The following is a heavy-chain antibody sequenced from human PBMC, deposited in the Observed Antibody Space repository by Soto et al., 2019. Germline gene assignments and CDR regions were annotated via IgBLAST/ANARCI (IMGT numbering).Heavy chain of an antibody. J-gene: IGHJ4*02. D-gene: IGHD3-22*01. CDR1: GFTFSSYA. CDR3: AREGMIVLYFFDY. V-gene: IGHV3-30-3*01. Sequence: PGGSLRLSCAASGFTFSSYAMHWVRQAPGKGLEWVAVISYDGSNKYYADSVKGRFTISRDNSKNTLYLQMNSLRAEDTAVYYCAREGMIVLYFFDYWGQGTLVTSPQ. CDR2: ISYDGSNK.